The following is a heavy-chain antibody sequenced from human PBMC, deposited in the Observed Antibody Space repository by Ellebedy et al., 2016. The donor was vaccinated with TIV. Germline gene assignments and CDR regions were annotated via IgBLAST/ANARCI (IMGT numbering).Heavy chain of an antibody. CDR2: ISSDGGST. Sequence: GESLKISCSASRFPFSTSAMHWVRQAPGKGLEYVSAISSDGGSTYYADSVKGRFTISRDNSKSTLYLQMSSLRPEDTALYFCVKAGYCSTTTCFHAFDIWGQGTMVTVSS. CDR3: VKAGYCSTTTCFHAFDI. CDR1: RFPFSTSA. V-gene: IGHV3-64D*06. D-gene: IGHD2-2*01. J-gene: IGHJ3*02.